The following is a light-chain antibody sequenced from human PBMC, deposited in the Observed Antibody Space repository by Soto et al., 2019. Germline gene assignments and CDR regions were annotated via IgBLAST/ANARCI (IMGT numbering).Light chain of an antibody. CDR2: DVT. J-gene: IGLJ2*01. Sequence: QSALTQPRSVSGSPGQSVTISCTGTSSDVGGYNYVSWYQQHPGKAPKLMIYDVTERPSGVPDRFSGSKSGNTASLTISGLRAEDEADYYCCSYAGSYTLWAFGGGTKLTVL. CDR3: CSYAGSYTLWA. V-gene: IGLV2-11*01. CDR1: SSDVGGYNY.